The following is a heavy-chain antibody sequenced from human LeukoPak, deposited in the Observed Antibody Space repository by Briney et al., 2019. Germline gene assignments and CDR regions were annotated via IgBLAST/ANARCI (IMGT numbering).Heavy chain of an antibody. V-gene: IGHV4-34*01. J-gene: IGHJ4*02. CDR2: INHSGST. CDR3: ARDSGRRAYYFDY. CDR1: GGSFSGYY. Sequence: SETLSLTCAVYGGSFSGYYWSWIRQPPGKGLEWIGEINHSGSTYYNPSLKSRVTISVDTSKNQFSLKLSSVTAADTAVYYCARDSGRRAYYFDYWGQGTLVTVSS. D-gene: IGHD3-10*01.